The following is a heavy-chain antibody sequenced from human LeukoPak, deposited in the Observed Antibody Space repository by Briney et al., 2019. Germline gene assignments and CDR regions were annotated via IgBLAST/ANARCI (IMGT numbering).Heavy chain of an antibody. CDR1: GFTFSSYA. D-gene: IGHD6-13*01. Sequence: GGSLRLSCAASGFTFSSYAMKWVRQAPGKGLEWVSVIYGSGDNIHYADSVKGRFTISRDNSRNTLYLQMNSLSAEDTAVYYCAKDAAGPEYWGQGTLVTVSS. CDR2: IYGSGDNI. CDR3: AKDAAGPEY. V-gene: IGHV3-23*01. J-gene: IGHJ4*02.